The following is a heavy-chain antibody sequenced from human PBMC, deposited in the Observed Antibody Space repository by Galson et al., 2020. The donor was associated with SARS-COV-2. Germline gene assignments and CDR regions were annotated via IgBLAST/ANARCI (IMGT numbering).Heavy chain of an antibody. CDR1: GGSITNYY. D-gene: IGHD2-15*01. V-gene: IGHV4-59*08. CDR3: ARHAAYCTGGSCESDFDY. Sequence: SETLSLTCTVSGGSITNYYWSWIRQPPGKGLEWLAFISYSGHTNYSPSLRSRVTISVDTYKNQFSLKLTSVTAADTAVYYCARHAAYCTGGSCESDFDYWGQGTLVTVSS. CDR2: ISYSGHT. J-gene: IGHJ4*02.